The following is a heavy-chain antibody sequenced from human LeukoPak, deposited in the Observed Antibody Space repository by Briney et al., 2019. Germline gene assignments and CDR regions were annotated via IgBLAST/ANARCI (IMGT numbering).Heavy chain of an antibody. Sequence: PSETLSLTCTVSGGSISSYYWSWIRQPAGKGLEWIGRIYTSGSTNYNPSLKSRVTISVDTSKNQFPLKLSSVTAADTAVYYCAREWALEYSSSLEGYYYYYYMDVWGKGTTVTVSS. J-gene: IGHJ6*03. CDR3: AREWALEYSSSLEGYYYYYYMDV. CDR2: IYTSGST. V-gene: IGHV4-4*07. CDR1: GGSISSYY. D-gene: IGHD6-6*01.